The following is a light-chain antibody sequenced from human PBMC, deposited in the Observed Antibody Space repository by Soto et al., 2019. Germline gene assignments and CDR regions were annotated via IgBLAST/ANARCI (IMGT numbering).Light chain of an antibody. Sequence: DIQMTQSPSTLSASVGDRVTITCRASQNINDLLAWYQQKPGKAPNLLIYKASSLESRVPSRFSGSGYGTEFTLTISSLQPDDFATFYCQQYSTYSRAFGQGTKVDIK. J-gene: IGKJ1*01. CDR3: QQYSTYSRA. CDR1: QNINDL. CDR2: KAS. V-gene: IGKV1-5*03.